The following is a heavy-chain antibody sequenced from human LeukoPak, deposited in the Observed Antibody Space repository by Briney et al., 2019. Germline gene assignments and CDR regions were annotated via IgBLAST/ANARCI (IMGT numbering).Heavy chain of an antibody. V-gene: IGHV4-30-2*01. Sequence: NPSQTLSLTCTVSGGSISSGGYYWSWIRQPPGKGLEWIGYIYHSGSTYYNPSLKSRVTISVDRSKNQFSLKLSSVTAADTAVYYCARSDGWAAAGTDMFDYWGQGTLVTVSS. J-gene: IGHJ4*02. CDR2: IYHSGST. D-gene: IGHD6-13*01. CDR3: ARSDGWAAAGTDMFDY. CDR1: GGSISSGGYY.